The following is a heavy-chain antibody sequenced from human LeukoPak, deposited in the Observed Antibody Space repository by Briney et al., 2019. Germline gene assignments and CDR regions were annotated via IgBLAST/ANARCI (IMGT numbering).Heavy chain of an antibody. V-gene: IGHV3-15*01. J-gene: IGHJ5*02. CDR1: GFTFSNAW. D-gene: IGHD6-13*01. Sequence: GGSLRLSCAASGFTFSNAWMSWVRQAPGKGLEWVGRIKSKTDGGTTDYAAPVKGRFTISRDDSKNTLYLQMNSLKTEDTAVYYCTTDSSSWYTDNWFDPWGQGTLVTVSS. CDR2: IKSKTDGGTT. CDR3: TTDSSSWYTDNWFDP.